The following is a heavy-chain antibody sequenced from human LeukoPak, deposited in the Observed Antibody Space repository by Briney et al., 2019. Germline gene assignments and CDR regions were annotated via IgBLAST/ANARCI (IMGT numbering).Heavy chain of an antibody. D-gene: IGHD6-19*01. Sequence: ASVKVSCKASGYTFTSYGISWVRQAPGQGLEWMGWISAYNGNTNYAQKLQGRVTMTTDTSTSTAYVELRSLRSDDTAVYYCARESLGKQWPPWGQGTLVTVSS. CDR3: ARESLGKQWPP. CDR2: ISAYNGNT. CDR1: GYTFTSYG. V-gene: IGHV1-18*01. J-gene: IGHJ5*02.